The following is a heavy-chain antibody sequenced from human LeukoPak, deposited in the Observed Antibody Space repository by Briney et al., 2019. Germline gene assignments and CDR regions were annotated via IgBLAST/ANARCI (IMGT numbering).Heavy chain of an antibody. D-gene: IGHD5-18*01. J-gene: IGHJ4*02. V-gene: IGHV3-64*01. Sequence: PGGSLRLSCAVSGFTISSYAMNWVRQAPGKGLEYVSAISSNGETTYYANSVKGRFTISRDTAKNTLYLQMGSLRVADMAVYYCARVRSYSSDYWGQGTLVTVSS. CDR1: GFTISSYA. CDR2: ISSNGETT. CDR3: ARVRSYSSDY.